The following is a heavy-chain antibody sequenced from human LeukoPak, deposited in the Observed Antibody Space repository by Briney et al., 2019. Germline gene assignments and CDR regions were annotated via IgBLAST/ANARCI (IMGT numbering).Heavy chain of an antibody. J-gene: IGHJ4*02. Sequence: SETLSLTCAVYGGSCSGYYWSWLRQPPGKGLEWIGYIYYSGSTNYNPSLKSRVTISVDTSKNQFSLKLSSVTAADTAVYYCARVSGYDWESFYDYWGQGTLVTVSS. CDR2: IYYSGST. CDR3: ARVSGYDWESFYDY. D-gene: IGHD5-12*01. V-gene: IGHV4-59*01. CDR1: GGSCSGYY.